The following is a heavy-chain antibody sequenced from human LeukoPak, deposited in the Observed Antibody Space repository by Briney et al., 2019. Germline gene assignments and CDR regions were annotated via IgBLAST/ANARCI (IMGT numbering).Heavy chain of an antibody. Sequence: ASVKVSCKASGYTFTSYAMNWVRQAPGQGLEWMGWINTNTGNPTYAQGFTGRFVFSLDTSVSTAYLQISSLKAEDTAVYYCARGTPENYYYYYMDVWGKGTTVTVSS. CDR1: GYTFTSYA. D-gene: IGHD1-1*01. CDR2: INTNTGNP. V-gene: IGHV7-4-1*02. CDR3: ARGTPENYYYYYMDV. J-gene: IGHJ6*03.